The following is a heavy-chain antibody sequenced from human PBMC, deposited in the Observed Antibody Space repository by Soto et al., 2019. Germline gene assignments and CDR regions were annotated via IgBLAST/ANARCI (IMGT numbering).Heavy chain of an antibody. CDR2: INPSGGST. Sequence: QVQLVQSGAEVKKPGASVKVSCKASGYIFTNHYIHWVRQAPGQGLEWMGIINPSGGSTNYLQKFQGRIPMTRDTSTSTVYRELSSLRSEDTAVYFCARADYYDSSGFYYDCWGQGSLVTVSS. CDR1: GYIFTNHY. V-gene: IGHV1-46*01. D-gene: IGHD3-22*01. J-gene: IGHJ4*02. CDR3: ARADYYDSSGFYYDC.